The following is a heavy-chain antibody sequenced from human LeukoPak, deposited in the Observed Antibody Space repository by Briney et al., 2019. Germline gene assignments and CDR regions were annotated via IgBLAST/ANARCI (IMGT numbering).Heavy chain of an antibody. CDR1: GLTLSNYW. CDR2: IKQDGSEK. D-gene: IGHD5-18*01. J-gene: IGHJ4*02. V-gene: IGHV3-7*03. Sequence: GGSLRLSCTASGLTLSNYWMIWVRQAPGKGLEWVANIKQDGSEKYYVDSVKGRFTISRDNAKNSLYLQMNSLRAEDTAVYYCARVLPGYYFDYWGQGTLVTVSS. CDR3: ARVLPGYYFDY.